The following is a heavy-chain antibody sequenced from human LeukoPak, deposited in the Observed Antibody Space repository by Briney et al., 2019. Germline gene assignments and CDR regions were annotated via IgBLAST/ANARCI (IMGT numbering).Heavy chain of an antibody. CDR2: ISYDGSNK. Sequence: GGFLRLSCAASGFTFSSYGMHWVRQAPGKGLEWVAVISYDGSNKYYADSVKGRFTISRDNSKNTLYLQMNSLRAEDTAVYYCAKAVAGRWYYFDYWGQGTLVTVSS. J-gene: IGHJ4*02. CDR1: GFTFSSYG. D-gene: IGHD6-19*01. V-gene: IGHV3-30*18. CDR3: AKAVAGRWYYFDY.